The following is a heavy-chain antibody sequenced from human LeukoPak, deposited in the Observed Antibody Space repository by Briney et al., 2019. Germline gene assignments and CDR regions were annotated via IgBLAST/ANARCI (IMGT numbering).Heavy chain of an antibody. J-gene: IGHJ5*02. CDR1: GYTFTSYD. V-gene: IGHV1-8*01. CDR2: MNPNSGNT. Sequence: ASVKVSCKASGYTFTSYDINWVRQATGQGLEWMGWMNPNSGNTGYAQKFQGRVTMTRNTSISTAYMELSSLRSEDTAVYYCARGRIGYCSSTSCYTRWFDPWGQGTLVTVSS. D-gene: IGHD2-2*02. CDR3: ARGRIGYCSSTSCYTRWFDP.